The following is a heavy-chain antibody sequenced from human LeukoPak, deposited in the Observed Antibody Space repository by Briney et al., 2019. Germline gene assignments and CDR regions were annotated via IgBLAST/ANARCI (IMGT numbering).Heavy chain of an antibody. Sequence: SETLSLTCTVSGGSISSSSYYWGWIRQPPGKGLEWIGSIYYSGSTYYNPSLKSRVTISVDTSKNQFSLKLSSVTAADTAVYYCARVSYGDYGPPYYFDYWGQGTLVTVSS. CDR2: IYYSGST. V-gene: IGHV4-39*01. D-gene: IGHD4-17*01. J-gene: IGHJ4*02. CDR1: GGSISSSSYY. CDR3: ARVSYGDYGPPYYFDY.